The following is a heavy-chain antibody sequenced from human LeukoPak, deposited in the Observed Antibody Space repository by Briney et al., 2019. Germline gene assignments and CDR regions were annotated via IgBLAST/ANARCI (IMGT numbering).Heavy chain of an antibody. D-gene: IGHD3-16*01. Sequence: SETLSLTFSVFGGSISTYYWNWIRQPPGKGLEWIRFVYHSGRTKYNPSLKSRVTISVDTSKNQFSLKLSSVTAADTAVYYCARRGGDTDDFDIWGQGTKVTVSS. J-gene: IGHJ3*02. CDR2: VYHSGRT. CDR3: ARRGGDTDDFDI. CDR1: GGSISTYY. V-gene: IGHV4-59*08.